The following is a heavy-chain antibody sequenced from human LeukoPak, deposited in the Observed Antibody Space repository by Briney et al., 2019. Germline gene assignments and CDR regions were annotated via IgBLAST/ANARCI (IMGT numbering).Heavy chain of an antibody. D-gene: IGHD6-13*01. V-gene: IGHV3-21*01. CDR2: IRSVKNYV. CDR3: ARETDSSEFDY. J-gene: IGHJ4*02. CDR1: GFIFSSYS. Sequence: PGGSLRLSCAASGFIFSSYSMNWVRQAPGKGLEWVSSIRSVKNYVYYTDSARGRFTISRDNAKNSLYLQMDSLRAEDTAVYYCARETDSSEFDYWGQGALVTVSS.